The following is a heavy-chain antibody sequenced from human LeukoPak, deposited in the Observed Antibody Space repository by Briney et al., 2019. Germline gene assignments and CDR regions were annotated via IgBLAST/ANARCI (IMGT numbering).Heavy chain of an antibody. CDR2: IDPNSGGT. CDR3: ARVAMVRALDY. V-gene: IGHV1-2*02. Sequence: ASVKVSCKASGYTFTGYYMHWVRQAPGQGLEWMGWIDPNSGGTNYAQKFQGRVAMTRDTSISTAYMELSRLRSDDTAVYYCARVAMVRALDYWGQGTLVTVSS. D-gene: IGHD3-10*01. J-gene: IGHJ4*02. CDR1: GYTFTGYY.